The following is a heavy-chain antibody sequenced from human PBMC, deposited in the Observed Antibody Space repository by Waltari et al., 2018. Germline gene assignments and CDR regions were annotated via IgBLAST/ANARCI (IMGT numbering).Heavy chain of an antibody. CDR3: ARDVGITIFGDRGNWFDP. CDR1: NGSIISGGHS. J-gene: IGHJ5*02. CDR2: IYHSGSK. V-gene: IGHV4-30-2*01. D-gene: IGHD3-3*01. Sequence: QLQLQESGSGLVKPSQTLSLTCAVSNGSIISGGHSWRWIRQPPGRGLEWIGSIYHSGSKFYNPSLRSRLTISVDKSKNQFSLKLSSVTAADTAVYYCARDVGITIFGDRGNWFDPWGQGTLVTVSS.